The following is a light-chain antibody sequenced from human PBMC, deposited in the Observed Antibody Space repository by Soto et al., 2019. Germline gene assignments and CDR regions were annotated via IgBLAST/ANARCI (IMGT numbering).Light chain of an antibody. Sequence: EIVLTQLPGTLFLSPGESAHLSCRASQSLPNRYLAWYQQKPGQAPRFLIWGASNRAAGIPDRFSGSGSGTDFSLTISRLEAEDCAVYYCQQYDDSPRITFGQGTRLEIK. CDR1: QSLPNRY. V-gene: IGKV3-20*01. CDR2: GAS. J-gene: IGKJ5*01. CDR3: QQYDDSPRIT.